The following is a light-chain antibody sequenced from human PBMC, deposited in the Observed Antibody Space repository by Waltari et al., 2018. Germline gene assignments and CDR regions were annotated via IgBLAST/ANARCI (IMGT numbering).Light chain of an antibody. CDR1: SRDVGAYNY. J-gene: IGLJ3*02. CDR3: CSYAGSYTWV. CDR2: DVI. Sequence: QSALTQPRSVSGSPGQSVTISCTGTSRDVGAYNYVSWYQQHPGKAPKLMIYDVIKRPSGVPDRFPGSNSGNTAYLTISGLQAEDEADYCCCSYAGSYTWVFGGGTQLTVL. V-gene: IGLV2-11*01.